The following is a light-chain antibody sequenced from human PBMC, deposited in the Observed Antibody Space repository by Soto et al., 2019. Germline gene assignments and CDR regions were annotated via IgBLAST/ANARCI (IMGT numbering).Light chain of an antibody. CDR1: QSISSW. Sequence: DSQMTQSASTLSASVGDRVTITCRASQSISSWLAWYQQKPGKAPKLLIYDASSLESGVPSRFSGSGSGTEFTLTISSLQPDDFATYYCQQYNSYSEYTFGQGTKVDIK. V-gene: IGKV1-5*01. CDR2: DAS. CDR3: QQYNSYSEYT. J-gene: IGKJ2*01.